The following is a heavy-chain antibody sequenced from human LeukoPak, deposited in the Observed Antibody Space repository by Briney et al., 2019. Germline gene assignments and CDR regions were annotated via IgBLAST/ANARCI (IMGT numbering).Heavy chain of an antibody. CDR3: ATQGYYYGSGSFDC. V-gene: IGHV3-30*03. CDR1: GFTFSSYG. Sequence: PGGSLRLSCAASGFTFSSYGMHWVRQAPGKGLEWVAVISYDGSNKYYADSVKGRFTISRDNSKNTLYLQMNSLRAEDTAVYYCATQGYYYGSGSFDCWGQGTLVTVSS. CDR2: ISYDGSNK. D-gene: IGHD3-10*01. J-gene: IGHJ4*02.